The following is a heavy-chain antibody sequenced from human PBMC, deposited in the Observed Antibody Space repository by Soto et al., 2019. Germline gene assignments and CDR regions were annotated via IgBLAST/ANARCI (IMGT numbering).Heavy chain of an antibody. J-gene: IGHJ6*02. D-gene: IGHD2-15*01. CDR3: AREGAVVGSAVYYGMDV. CDR1: GYPFTSYR. Sequence: QVQLVQSGAEVKEPGASVKVSCKASGYPFTSYRFSWVRQAPGQELEWMGWSSAYNGDTRYAQKFQGRVTMTADPYTDTAYMELRNLRSDDTGVYYCAREGAVVGSAVYYGMDVWGQGTMVTVS. CDR2: SSAYNGDT. V-gene: IGHV1-18*04.